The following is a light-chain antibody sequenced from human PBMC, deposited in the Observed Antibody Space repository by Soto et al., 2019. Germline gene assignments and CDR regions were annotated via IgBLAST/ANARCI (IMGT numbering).Light chain of an antibody. CDR3: QQYADSPII. V-gene: IGKV3-20*01. CDR1: QSVTSNY. CDR2: DAS. Sequence: EIVLTQSPGTLSLSPGERATLSCRASQSVTSNYLAWYQQKPGQAPRLLIYDASNRATGTPDRFLGRGSGTDFTLIISRLEPEDFAVYYCQQYADSPIIFGQGTRLEIK. J-gene: IGKJ5*01.